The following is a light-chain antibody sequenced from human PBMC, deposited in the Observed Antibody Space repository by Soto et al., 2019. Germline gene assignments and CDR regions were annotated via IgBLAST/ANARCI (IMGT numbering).Light chain of an antibody. CDR3: QQFYITPWT. CDR2: WAS. CDR1: QSVLYRYNYKSY. J-gene: IGKJ1*01. V-gene: IGKV4-1*01. Sequence: DLVMPQSPDSLAVSLGERATMSCESSQSVLYRYNYKSYLASYQQKAGQPPRLLIYWASIRESGVPDRFSGSGSGTYFTLTISSLQAEDVAVYYCQQFYITPWTFGQGTKVDIK.